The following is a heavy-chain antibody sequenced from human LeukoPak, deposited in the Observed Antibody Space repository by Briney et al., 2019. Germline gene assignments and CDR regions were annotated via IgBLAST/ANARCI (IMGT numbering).Heavy chain of an antibody. V-gene: IGHV3-23*01. D-gene: IGHD3-3*01. CDR1: GVSFSIHA. Sequence: PGGSLRLSCAASGVSFSIHAMNWVRQAPGKGLEWVSGISHSGGSTYYADSVKGRFTISRDNSKNTLYLQMNSLRAEDTAVYYCARRHYDFWSGEGYWGQGTLVTVSS. CDR3: ARRHYDFWSGEGY. CDR2: ISHSGGST. J-gene: IGHJ4*02.